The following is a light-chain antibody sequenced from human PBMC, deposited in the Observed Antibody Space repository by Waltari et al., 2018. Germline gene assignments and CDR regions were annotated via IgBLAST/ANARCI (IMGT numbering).Light chain of an antibody. V-gene: IGKV3-20*01. CDR3: QHYVRLPAT. Sequence: IVLTQSPGTLSLSPGARATLSCRASQSINTFLAWYQQKPGQAPRLLIYATSSRATGIPDRFSGSGSGTDFSLTISRLEPEDFAVYFCQHYVRLPATFGQGTKVEIK. CDR1: QSINTF. CDR2: ATS. J-gene: IGKJ1*01.